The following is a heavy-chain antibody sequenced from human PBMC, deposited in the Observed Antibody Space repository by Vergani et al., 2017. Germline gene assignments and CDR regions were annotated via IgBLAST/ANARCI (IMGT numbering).Heavy chain of an antibody. D-gene: IGHD5-24*01. CDR2: IIPIFGTA. CDR1: GGTFSSYA. J-gene: IGHJ4*02. Sequence: QVQLVQSGAEVKKPGSSVKVSCKASGGTFSSYAISWVRQAPGQGLEWMGGIIPIFGTANYAQKFQGRVTITADETTSTAYMELSRLRSEDTAVYYCARGGDGYNTRGSFFDYWGQGTLVTVSS. CDR3: ARGGDGYNTRGSFFDY. V-gene: IGHV1-69*01.